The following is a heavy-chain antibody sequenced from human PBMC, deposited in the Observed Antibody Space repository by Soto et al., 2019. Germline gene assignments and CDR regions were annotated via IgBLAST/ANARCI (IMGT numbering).Heavy chain of an antibody. J-gene: IGHJ6*02. V-gene: IGHV3-30*18. Sequence: PGGSLRLSCAASGFTFSSYGMHWVRQAPGKGLEWVAVISYDGSNKYYADSVKGRFTISRDNSKNTLYLQMNSLRAEDTAVYYCAKDLGSGSYYVFYYYYGMDVWGQGTPVTVSS. CDR3: AKDLGSGSYYVFYYYYGMDV. CDR2: ISYDGSNK. D-gene: IGHD1-26*01. CDR1: GFTFSSYG.